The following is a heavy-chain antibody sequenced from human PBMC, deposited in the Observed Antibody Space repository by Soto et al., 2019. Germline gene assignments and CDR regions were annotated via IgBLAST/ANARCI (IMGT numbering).Heavy chain of an antibody. CDR1: GGTINSGDYF. V-gene: IGHV4-30-4*01. Sequence: SETLSLTCSVSGGTINSGDYFWSWIRQPQGKGLEWIGSIFYTGSTYYNPSLKSRVTISVDTTKNQFSLKLSSVTDADTAVYYCARVPPFSSSWSYYYYHYGIDVWGQGTPVTVSS. D-gene: IGHD6-13*01. J-gene: IGHJ6*02. CDR3: ARVPPFSSSWSYYYYHYGIDV. CDR2: IFYTGST.